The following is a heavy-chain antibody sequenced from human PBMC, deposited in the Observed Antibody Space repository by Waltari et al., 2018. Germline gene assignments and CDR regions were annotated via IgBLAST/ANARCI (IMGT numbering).Heavy chain of an antibody. J-gene: IGHJ3*02. Sequence: QVQLVESGGRVVQPGGSLRLSCANSALTFTTLWIHWVRQTPGKGLEWVAFIRYDGSYKDYADSVKGRFSISRDNSENTLYLQMNDLRPEDTALYYCAKDGDYSLPGYDAFDIWGQGTMVTVSP. CDR2: IRYDGSYK. D-gene: IGHD4-17*01. CDR1: ALTFTTLW. V-gene: IGHV3-30*02. CDR3: AKDGDYSLPGYDAFDI.